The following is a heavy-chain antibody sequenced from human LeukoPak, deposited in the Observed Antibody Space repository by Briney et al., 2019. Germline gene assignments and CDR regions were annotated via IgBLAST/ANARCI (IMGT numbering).Heavy chain of an antibody. CDR3: ARVGEGCFDH. V-gene: IGHV4-59*01. Sequence: SETLSLTCTVSGGSIGSYYWSWIRQPPGKGLEWVGYIDYSGSTNYNPSLKTRVTISIDTSKNQFSLRLRSVTAADTAIYYCARVGEGCFDHWGQGTLATVSS. J-gene: IGHJ4*02. CDR1: GGSIGSYY. CDR2: IDYSGST.